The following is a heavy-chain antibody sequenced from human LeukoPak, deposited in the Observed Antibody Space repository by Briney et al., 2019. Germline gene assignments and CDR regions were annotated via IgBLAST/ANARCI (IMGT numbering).Heavy chain of an antibody. D-gene: IGHD1-1*01. Sequence: SETLSLTCAVSVYSISSGYDWGWIGKPPGKGLEWIGSIYHSGGTYYNPSLKSRVTISVDTSKNQFSLKLSSVTAADTAVYYCARALGRVRGNIDYWGQGTLVTVSS. J-gene: IGHJ4*02. CDR1: VYSISSGYD. CDR3: ARALGRVRGNIDY. V-gene: IGHV4-38-2*01. CDR2: IYHSGGT.